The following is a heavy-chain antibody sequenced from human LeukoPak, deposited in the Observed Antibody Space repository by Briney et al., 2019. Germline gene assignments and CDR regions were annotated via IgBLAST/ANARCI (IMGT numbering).Heavy chain of an antibody. J-gene: IGHJ4*02. CDR3: ARGGYYDFWSGPTAVDY. V-gene: IGHV4-4*07. CDR1: GYSISSSYY. D-gene: IGHD3-3*01. Sequence: SETLSLTCTVSGYSISSSYYWSWLRQPAGKGLEWIGRIYTSGSTNYNPSLKSRVTMSVDTSKNQFSLKLSSVTAADTAVYYCARGGYYDFWSGPTAVDYWGQGTLVTVSS. CDR2: IYTSGST.